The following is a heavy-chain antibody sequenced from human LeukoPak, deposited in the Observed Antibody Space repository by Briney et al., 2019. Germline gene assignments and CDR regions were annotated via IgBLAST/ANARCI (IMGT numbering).Heavy chain of an antibody. CDR2: ISVSGGNT. CDR1: GFTFSSYA. CDR3: ARGRSVGPTRSFDY. Sequence: GGSLRLSCAASGFTFSSYAMSWVRQAPGKGLEWVSTISVSGGNTYYADSVKGRFTISRDNSKDTLYLHMNSLRAEDTAVYHCARGRSVGPTRSFDYWGRGTLVTVSS. D-gene: IGHD1-26*01. J-gene: IGHJ4*02. V-gene: IGHV3-23*01.